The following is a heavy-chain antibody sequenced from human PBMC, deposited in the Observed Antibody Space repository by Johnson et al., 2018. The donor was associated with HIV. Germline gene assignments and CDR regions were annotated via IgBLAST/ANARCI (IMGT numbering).Heavy chain of an antibody. CDR3: AKDPWGEGGAFDI. V-gene: IGHV3-30-3*01. J-gene: IGHJ3*02. CDR2: ISYDGSNK. D-gene: IGHD3-16*01. CDR1: GFTFSSYA. Sequence: VQVVESGGGVVQPGGSLRLSCAASGFTFSSYAMHWVRQAPGKGLEWVAVISYDGSNKYYADSVKGRFTISRDNSKNTLYLQMNSLRAEDTALYYCAKDPWGEGGAFDIWGQGTMVTVSS.